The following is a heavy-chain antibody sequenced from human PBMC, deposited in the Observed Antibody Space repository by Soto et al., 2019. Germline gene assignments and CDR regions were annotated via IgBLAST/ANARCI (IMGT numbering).Heavy chain of an antibody. CDR1: GGSISSYY. Sequence: QVQLQESGPGLVKPSETLSLTCTVSGGSISSYYWSWIRQPAGKGLEWNGRIYTSGSTNYNPSLKSRVTMSVDTAKNQFSLKLSSVTAADTAVYYCARVGSYGTGYYYYYGMDVWGQGTTVTVSS. CDR2: IYTSGST. D-gene: IGHD5-18*01. CDR3: ARVGSYGTGYYYYYGMDV. J-gene: IGHJ6*02. V-gene: IGHV4-4*07.